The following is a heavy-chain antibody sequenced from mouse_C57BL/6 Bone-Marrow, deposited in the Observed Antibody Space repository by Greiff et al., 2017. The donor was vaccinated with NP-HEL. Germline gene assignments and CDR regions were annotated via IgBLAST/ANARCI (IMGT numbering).Heavy chain of an antibody. CDR1: GYTFTDYY. V-gene: IGHV1-26*01. D-gene: IGHD2-1*01. CDR3: ARRNRGNLRFAY. Sequence: EVQLQQSGPELVKPGASVKISCKASGYTFTDYYMNWVKQSHGKSLEWIGDINPNNGGTRYNQKFKGKATLTVDKSSSTDYMELRSLTSEDSAVYYCARRNRGNLRFAYWGQGTLVTVSA. CDR2: INPNNGGT. J-gene: IGHJ3*01.